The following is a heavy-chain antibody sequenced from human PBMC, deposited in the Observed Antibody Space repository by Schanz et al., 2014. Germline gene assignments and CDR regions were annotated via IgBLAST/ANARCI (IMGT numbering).Heavy chain of an antibody. CDR2: ISGNSIFT. Sequence: VQLVESGGGVVQSGRSLRLSCTASGFTFSSHAFHWVRQAPGKGLEWVSYISGNSIFTYNAKSVRGRFTISRDNAKNSLYLQMNSLRDDDTAIYYCARGQSSGFSYAEMAFDLWGRGTRVSVSS. D-gene: IGHD3-22*01. J-gene: IGHJ2*01. V-gene: IGHV3-48*02. CDR1: GFTFSSHA. CDR3: ARGQSSGFSYAEMAFDL.